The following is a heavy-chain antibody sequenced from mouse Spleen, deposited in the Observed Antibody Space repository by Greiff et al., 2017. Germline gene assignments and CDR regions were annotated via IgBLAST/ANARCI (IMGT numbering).Heavy chain of an antibody. D-gene: IGHD1-1*01. V-gene: IGHV1-15*01. CDR3: TRGGTTVAYDFDD. CDR1: GYTFTDYE. J-gene: IGHJ2*01. Sequence: QFQLQQSGAELVRPGASVTLSCKASGYTFTDYEMHWVKQTPVHGLEWIGAIDPETGGTAYNQKFKGKAILTADKSSSTAYMELRSLTSEDSAVYYWTRGGTTVAYDFDDWGQGTTLTVSS. CDR2: IDPETGGT.